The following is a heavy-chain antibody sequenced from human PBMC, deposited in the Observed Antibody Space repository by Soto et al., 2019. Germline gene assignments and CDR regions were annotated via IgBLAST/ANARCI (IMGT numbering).Heavy chain of an antibody. V-gene: IGHV1-69*01. J-gene: IGHJ4*02. Sequence: QVQLVQSGAEVKKPGSSVKVSCKASGGIFSTYAISWLRQAPGQGLEWMGGIIPLFGTPNYAQRFQGRVTITAGESRSAAYRVRSRLRSEDTAVYYCARDRDAYGAGKYYSRLYSWGKRTLVTVSS. CDR1: GGIFSTYA. CDR3: ARDRDAYGAGKYYSRLYS. D-gene: IGHD3-10*01. CDR2: IIPLFGTP.